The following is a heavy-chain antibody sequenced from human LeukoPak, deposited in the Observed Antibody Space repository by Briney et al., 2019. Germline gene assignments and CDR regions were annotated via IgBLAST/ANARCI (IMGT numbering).Heavy chain of an antibody. D-gene: IGHD6-19*01. CDR2: IYPDDSDT. Sequence: GESLKISCKASGYNFTTYWIAWVRQMPGKGLECMGIIYPDDSDTRYSPTFQGQVSISADKSTSTAYLQWSSLKAPDTAMYYCARRPAGAAGLFFDYWGQGALLTVSS. CDR3: ARRPAGAAGLFFDY. CDR1: GYNFTTYW. J-gene: IGHJ4*02. V-gene: IGHV5-51*01.